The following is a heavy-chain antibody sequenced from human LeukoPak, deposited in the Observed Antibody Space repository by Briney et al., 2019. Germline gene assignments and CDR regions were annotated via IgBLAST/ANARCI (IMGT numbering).Heavy chain of an antibody. V-gene: IGHV4-39*01. CDR1: GGSISSSSYY. CDR2: IYYSGST. Sequence: PSETLSLTCTVSGGSISSSSYYWGWIRQPPGKGLEWIVHIYYSGSTYYSPSLQSRITISVDPSKNPFSLKLSSVTAADTAVYYCARTSVYSSGADYWGQGTLVTVSS. D-gene: IGHD6-19*01. CDR3: ARTSVYSSGADY. J-gene: IGHJ4*02.